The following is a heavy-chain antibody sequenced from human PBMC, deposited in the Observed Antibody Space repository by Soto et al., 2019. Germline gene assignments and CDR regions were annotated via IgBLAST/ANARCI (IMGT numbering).Heavy chain of an antibody. CDR1: GFTFDDYA. CDR3: AKGLAVADYYYGMDV. D-gene: IGHD6-19*01. V-gene: IGHV3-9*01. J-gene: IGHJ6*02. Sequence: SLRLSCAASGFTFDDYAMHWVRQAPGKGLEWVSGISWNSGNIGYADSVKGRFTISRDNAKNSLYLQVNSLRAEDTALYYCAKGLAVADYYYGMDVWGQRTKVTVSS. CDR2: ISWNSGNI.